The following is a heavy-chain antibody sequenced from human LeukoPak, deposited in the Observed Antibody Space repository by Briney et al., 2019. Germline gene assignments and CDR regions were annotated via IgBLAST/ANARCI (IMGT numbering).Heavy chain of an antibody. CDR1: GFTFSSYA. D-gene: IGHD3-22*01. Sequence: PGRSLRLSCAASGFTFSSYAMHWVRQAPGKGLEWVAVISYDGSNKYYADSVKGRFTISRDNSKNTLYLQMNSLRAEDTAVYYCARQMIVVVKTFDYWGQGTLVTVSS. CDR2: ISYDGSNK. J-gene: IGHJ4*02. CDR3: ARQMIVVVKTFDY. V-gene: IGHV3-30-3*01.